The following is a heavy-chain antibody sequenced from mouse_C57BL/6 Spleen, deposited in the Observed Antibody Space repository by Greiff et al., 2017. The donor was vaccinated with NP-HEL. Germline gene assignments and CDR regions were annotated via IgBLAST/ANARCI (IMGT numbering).Heavy chain of an antibody. CDR2: IDPSDSYT. D-gene: IGHD1-1*01. Sequence: QVQLQQSGAELVRPGTSVKLSCKASGYTFTSYWMHWVKQRPGQGLEWIGVIDPSDSYTNYNQKFKGKATLTVDTSSSTAYMQLSSLTSEDSAVYYCARYTTVVARYFDVWGTGTTVTVSS. V-gene: IGHV1-59*01. CDR1: GYTFTSYW. J-gene: IGHJ1*03. CDR3: ARYTTVVARYFDV.